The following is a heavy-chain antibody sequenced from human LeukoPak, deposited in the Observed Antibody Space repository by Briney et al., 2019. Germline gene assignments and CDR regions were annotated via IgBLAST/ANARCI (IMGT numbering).Heavy chain of an antibody. V-gene: IGHV1-69*04. Sequence: GSSVKVSCKASGGTFSSYAISWVRQAPGQGLEWMGRIIPILGIANYAQKFQGRVTITADKSTSTAYMELSSLRSEDTTVYYCARGSLWFGELFGYYYYGMDVWGQGTTVTVSS. CDR1: GGTFSSYA. J-gene: IGHJ6*02. CDR2: IIPILGIA. CDR3: ARGSLWFGELFGYYYYGMDV. D-gene: IGHD3-10*01.